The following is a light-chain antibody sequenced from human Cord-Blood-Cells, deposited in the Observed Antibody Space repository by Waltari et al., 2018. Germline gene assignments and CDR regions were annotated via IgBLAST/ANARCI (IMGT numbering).Light chain of an antibody. J-gene: IGLJ3*02. CDR3: QTWGTGIRV. Sequence: QLVLTQSPSASASLGASVKHTCTLSSRHSSYAIAWHQQQPEKGPRYLMKLNSDGSHSKGDGIPDRFSGSSSGAERYLTISSLQSEDEADYYCQTWGTGIRVFGGGTKLTVL. V-gene: IGLV4-69*01. CDR1: SRHSSYA. CDR2: LNSDGSH.